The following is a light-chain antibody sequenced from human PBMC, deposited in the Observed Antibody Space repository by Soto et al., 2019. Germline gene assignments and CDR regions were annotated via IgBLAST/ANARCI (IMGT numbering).Light chain of an antibody. V-gene: IGKV1-39*01. CDR2: AAS. CDR1: QSISSY. Sequence: DIQMTQSPSSLSASVVDRVTITCRASQSISSYLNWYQQKPGEAPELLIYAASTLQSGVPSRFSGSGSGTDFTLTISSLQPEDFATYYCQQYNRFSLTFGGGTKVDI. CDR3: QQYNRFSLT. J-gene: IGKJ4*01.